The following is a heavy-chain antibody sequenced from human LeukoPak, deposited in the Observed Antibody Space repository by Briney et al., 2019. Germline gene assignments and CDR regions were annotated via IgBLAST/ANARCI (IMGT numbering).Heavy chain of an antibody. Sequence: GGSLRLSCPASGFTFSNYAMYWVRQAPGKGLEYISAITSNGGSAYYADSVKGRFTISRDNSRNTLYLQMSSLRADDTAVYYCVGFRATAGLYWGQGTLVTVSS. V-gene: IGHV3-64D*06. D-gene: IGHD6-13*01. CDR2: ITSNGGSA. CDR1: GFTFSNYA. CDR3: VGFRATAGLY. J-gene: IGHJ4*02.